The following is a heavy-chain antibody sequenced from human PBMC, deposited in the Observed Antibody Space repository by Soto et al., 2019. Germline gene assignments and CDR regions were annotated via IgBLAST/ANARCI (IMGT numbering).Heavy chain of an antibody. CDR1: EFSFSDYY. CDR2: ISSSNAYT. CDR3: ASGRSSSWYRDGLDV. Sequence: QVKLVESGGGLVKPGGALRLSCAGSEFSFSDYYMSWVRQAPGKGLGWVSYISSSNAYTNYADSVKGRFTTSRDNAKNLFYRQMNSLRADDTAVYYCASGRSSSWYRDGLDVWGQGTTVTVSS. D-gene: IGHD6-13*01. J-gene: IGHJ6*02. V-gene: IGHV3-11*05.